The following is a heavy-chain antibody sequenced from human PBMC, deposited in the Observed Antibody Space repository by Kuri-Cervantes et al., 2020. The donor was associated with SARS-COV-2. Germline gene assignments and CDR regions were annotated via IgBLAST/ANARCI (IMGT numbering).Heavy chain of an antibody. Sequence: SETLSLTCTVSGGSISSSSSYWGWIRQPPGKGLEWIANIFHSGSTYYNPSLKSRVTISADTSKNQFSLKLSSVTAADTAVYYCARLSLGPAVTGAFDIWGQGTMVTVSS. V-gene: IGHV4-39*01. CDR1: GGSISSSSSY. J-gene: IGHJ3*02. CDR2: IFHSGST. D-gene: IGHD4-17*01. CDR3: ARLSLGPAVTGAFDI.